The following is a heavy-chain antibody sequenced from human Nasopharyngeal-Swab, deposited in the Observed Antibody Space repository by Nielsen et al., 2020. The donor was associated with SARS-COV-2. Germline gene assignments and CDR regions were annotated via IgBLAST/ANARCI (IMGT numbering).Heavy chain of an antibody. D-gene: IGHD1-26*01. CDR1: GFTFSKYA. Sequence: GESLKISCEGSGFTFSKYAMSWVRQAPGKGLEWVAVISASDDDRDYADSVKGRFIISRDNSNLYLQMNSLRLEDTAVYYCARDLRKDWLGANWFDPWGKGTLVTVSS. J-gene: IGHJ5*02. V-gene: IGHV3-23*01. CDR3: ARDLRKDWLGANWFDP. CDR2: ISASDDDR.